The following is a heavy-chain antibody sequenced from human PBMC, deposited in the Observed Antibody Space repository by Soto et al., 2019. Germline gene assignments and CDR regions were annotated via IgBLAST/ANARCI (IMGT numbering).Heavy chain of an antibody. J-gene: IGHJ6*02. CDR3: ATYGSGGGYYSMDV. V-gene: IGHV1-24*01. D-gene: IGHD3-10*01. Sequence: ASVKVSCKVSGYTLTELSMHWVRQAPGKGLEWMGGFDPEDGETIYAQKFQGRVTMTEDTSTDTAYMELSSLRSEDTAVYYCATYGSGGGYYSMDVWGQGTTVTVSS. CDR2: FDPEDGET. CDR1: GYTLTELS.